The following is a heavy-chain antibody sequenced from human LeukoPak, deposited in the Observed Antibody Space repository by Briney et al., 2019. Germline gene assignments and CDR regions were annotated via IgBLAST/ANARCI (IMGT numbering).Heavy chain of an antibody. CDR1: GGSISSYY. V-gene: IGHV4-59*12. D-gene: IGHD3-22*01. J-gene: IGHJ3*02. Sequence: SETLSLTCTVSGGSISSYYWSWIRQPPGKGLEWIGYIYYSGSTNYNPSLKSRVTMSVDTSKNQFSLKLSSVTAADTAVYYCARDHDSSGYRDAFDIWGQGTMVTVSS. CDR2: IYYSGST. CDR3: ARDHDSSGYRDAFDI.